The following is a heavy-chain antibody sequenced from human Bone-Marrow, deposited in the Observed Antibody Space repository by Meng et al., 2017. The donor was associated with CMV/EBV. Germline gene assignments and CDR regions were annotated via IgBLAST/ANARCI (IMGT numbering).Heavy chain of an antibody. Sequence: ESLKISCTVSGGSISSYYWSWIRQPPGKGLEWIGYIYYSGSTNYNPSLKSRVTISVDTSKNQFSLKLSSVTAADTAVYYCARVSITIFGVVIFYYLDYWGQGTLVTVSS. V-gene: IGHV4-59*01. J-gene: IGHJ4*02. D-gene: IGHD3-3*01. CDR1: GGSISSYY. CDR2: IYYSGST. CDR3: ARVSITIFGVVIFYYLDY.